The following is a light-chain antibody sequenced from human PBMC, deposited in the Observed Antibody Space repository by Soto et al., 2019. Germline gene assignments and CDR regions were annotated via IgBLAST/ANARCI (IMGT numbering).Light chain of an antibody. Sequence: DIVLPQYPATLSVSPGESATLSCRASQSVSRALAWYQHVPGQAPRLLIYDSSTRATGVPARFSGSGSGTRFTLTISSLQSEDFAVYYCQQYNSWPPRYTFGQGTKLQI. J-gene: IGKJ2*01. CDR3: QQYNSWPPRYT. V-gene: IGKV3-15*01. CDR2: DSS. CDR1: QSVSRA.